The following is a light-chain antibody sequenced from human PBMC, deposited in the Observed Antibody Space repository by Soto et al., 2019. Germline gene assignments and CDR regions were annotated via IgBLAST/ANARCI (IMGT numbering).Light chain of an antibody. CDR1: SSNIGAGYD. J-gene: IGLJ1*01. CDR3: QPYDARLSGYG. CDR2: AYN. Sequence: QSSLTQPPSVSGAPGQRVTISCTGTSSNIGAGYDVHWYQQLPGTAPRLLIQAYNTRPSGVPDRFSGSKSGASASLDITGLQTDDEADYYCQPYDARLSGYGVGCGTKATVL. V-gene: IGLV1-40*03.